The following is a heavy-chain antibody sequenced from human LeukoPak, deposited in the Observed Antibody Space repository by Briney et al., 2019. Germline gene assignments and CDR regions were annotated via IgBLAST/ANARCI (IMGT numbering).Heavy chain of an antibody. Sequence: GASVKVSCKASGYTFTGYYMHWVRQAPGQGLEWMGWINPNSGGTNYAQKFQGRVTMTRDTSISTAYMELSRLRSDGTAVYYCARPLYGSDPGFDPWGQGTLVTVSS. CDR1: GYTFTGYY. CDR2: INPNSGGT. D-gene: IGHD3-10*01. J-gene: IGHJ5*02. V-gene: IGHV1-2*02. CDR3: ARPLYGSDPGFDP.